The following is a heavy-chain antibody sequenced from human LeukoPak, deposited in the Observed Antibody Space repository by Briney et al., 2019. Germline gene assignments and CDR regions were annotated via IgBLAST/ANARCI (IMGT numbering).Heavy chain of an antibody. D-gene: IGHD3-10*01. V-gene: IGHV3-30*04. CDR3: ARVWFGDFVVDY. J-gene: IGHJ4*02. CDR1: GFTFSSYA. Sequence: GRSLRLSCAASGFTFSSYAMHWVRQAPGKGLEWVAVTSYDGSNKYYADSVKGRFTISRDNSKNTLYLQMNSLRAEDTAVYYCARVWFGDFVVDYWGQGTLVTVSS. CDR2: TSYDGSNK.